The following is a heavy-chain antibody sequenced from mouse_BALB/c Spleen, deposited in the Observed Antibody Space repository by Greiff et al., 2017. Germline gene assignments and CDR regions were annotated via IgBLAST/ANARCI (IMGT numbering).Heavy chain of an antibody. Sequence: QVQLQQSGADLVKPGASVKMSCKASGYTFTSYWMHWVKQRPGQGLEWIGYINPSTGYTEYKQKFKDKATLTADKSSSTVYMQLSSLTSEDSAVYYCARYTTTAKDYCAMDYWGQGTSVTVSS. D-gene: IGHD1-2*01. J-gene: IGHJ4*01. CDR1: GYTFTSYW. CDR2: INPSTGYT. V-gene: IGHV1-7*01. CDR3: ARYTTTAKDYCAMDY.